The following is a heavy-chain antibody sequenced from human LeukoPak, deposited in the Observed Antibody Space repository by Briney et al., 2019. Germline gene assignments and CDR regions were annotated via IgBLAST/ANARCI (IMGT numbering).Heavy chain of an antibody. CDR1: GFTFSNAW. V-gene: IGHV3-15*01. CDR2: IKSKTDGGTT. J-gene: IGHJ5*02. Sequence: GGSLRLSCAASGFTFSNAWMSWVRQAPGKGPEWVGRIKSKTDGGTTDYAAPVKGRFTISRDDSKNTLYLQMNSLKTEDTAVYYCTTDLTKLGTSNWFDPWGQGTLVTVSS. CDR3: TTDLTKLGTSNWFDP. D-gene: IGHD1/OR15-1a*01.